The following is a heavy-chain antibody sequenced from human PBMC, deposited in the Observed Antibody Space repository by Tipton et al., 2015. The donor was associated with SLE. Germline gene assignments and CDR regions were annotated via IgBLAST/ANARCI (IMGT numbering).Heavy chain of an antibody. CDR3: AREGGSAFDI. Sequence: GSLRLSCAASGFTFSFYWMSWVRQAPGKGLEWVANIKQDGSEKYYVDSVKGRFTISRDNAKNSLYLQMNSLRAEDTAVYYCAREGGSAFDIWGQGTMVTVSS. D-gene: IGHD3-16*01. CDR2: IKQDGSEK. CDR1: GFTFSFYW. J-gene: IGHJ3*02. V-gene: IGHV3-7*01.